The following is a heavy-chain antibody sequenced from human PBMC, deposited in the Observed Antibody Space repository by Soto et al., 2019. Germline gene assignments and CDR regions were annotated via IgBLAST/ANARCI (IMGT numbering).Heavy chain of an antibody. CDR3: ARCAFCGGAPGCRDMDV. CDR2: ISAYNGNT. J-gene: IGHJ6*02. D-gene: IGHD2-21*01. CDR1: GYNFISHS. V-gene: IGHV1-18*01. Sequence: QIQLVQSGGEVKKPGASVKVSCKSSGYNFISHSITWVRQAPGQGLEWMGRISAYNGNTNHAQKFQGRLTMTTDTSTSTAYMELRSLRSDDTAAYYSARCAFCGGAPGCRDMDVWGQGTTVTVSS.